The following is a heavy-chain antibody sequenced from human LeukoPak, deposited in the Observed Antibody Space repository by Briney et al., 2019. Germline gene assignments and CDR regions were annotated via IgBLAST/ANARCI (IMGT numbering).Heavy chain of an antibody. CDR2: IYYSGST. J-gene: IGHJ4*02. Sequence: SETLSLTCTVSGGSVSNKYWSWIRQPPGKGLEWIGYIYYSGSTYYNPSLKSRVTISVDTSKNHFSLKLSSVTAADTAVYYCARVLVRGYSYGYFDYWGQGTLVTVSS. D-gene: IGHD5-18*01. V-gene: IGHV4-59*08. CDR1: GGSVSNKY. CDR3: ARVLVRGYSYGYFDY.